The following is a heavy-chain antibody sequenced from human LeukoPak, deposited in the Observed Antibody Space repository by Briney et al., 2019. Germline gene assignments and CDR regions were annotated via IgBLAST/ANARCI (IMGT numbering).Heavy chain of an antibody. CDR1: GFTFSDYY. Sequence: GGSLRLSCAASGFTFSDYYMSWIRQAPGKGLEWVSYISSSGSTIYYADSVKGRFTISRDNAKNSLYLQMNGLRAEDTAVYYCAREETYYDILTGYHRPLYFDYWGQGTLVTVSS. CDR3: AREETYYDILTGYHRPLYFDY. V-gene: IGHV3-11*01. CDR2: ISSSGSTI. J-gene: IGHJ4*02. D-gene: IGHD3-9*01.